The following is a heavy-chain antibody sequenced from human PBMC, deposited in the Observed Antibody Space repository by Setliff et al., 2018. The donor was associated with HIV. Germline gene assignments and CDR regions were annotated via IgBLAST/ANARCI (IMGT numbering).Heavy chain of an antibody. D-gene: IGHD1-26*01. CDR3: ARGWGDNSFDS. CDR2: INVGNGDT. Sequence: ASVKVSCKASGYTFTTYSMHWVRQAPGHSLEWMGWINVGNGDTKYSQELQGRISITRDTSANTAYMELSSLRSDDTAVYYCARGWGDNSFDSWVPGLSWSPSPQ. CDR1: GYTFTTYS. J-gene: IGHJ5*01. V-gene: IGHV1-3*01.